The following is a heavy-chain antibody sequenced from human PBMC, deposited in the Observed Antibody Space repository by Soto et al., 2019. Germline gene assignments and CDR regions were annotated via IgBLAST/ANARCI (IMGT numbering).Heavy chain of an antibody. J-gene: IGHJ6*02. CDR3: AKEFRGYGDYERYYYGMDV. CDR1: GFTFSSYG. CDR2: ISYDGSNK. Sequence: GGSLRLSCAASGFTFSSYGMHWVRQAPGKGLEWVAVISYDGSNKYYADSVKGRFTISRDNSKNTLYLQMNSLRAEDTAVYYCAKEFRGYGDYERYYYGMDVWGQGTTVTVSS. D-gene: IGHD4-17*01. V-gene: IGHV3-30*18.